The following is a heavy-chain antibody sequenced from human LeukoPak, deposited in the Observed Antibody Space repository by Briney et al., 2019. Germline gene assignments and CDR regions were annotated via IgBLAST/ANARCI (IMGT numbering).Heavy chain of an antibody. V-gene: IGHV3-30*18. D-gene: IGHD6-13*01. J-gene: IGHJ4*02. CDR3: AKSSSWLYYFDY. Sequence: PGGSLRLSCAASGFTFSSYGMHWVRQAPGKGLEWVAVISYDGSNKYYADSVKGRFTISRDNSKNTLYLQMNSLRAEDTAVYYCAKSSSWLYYFDYWGQGTLVTVPS. CDR2: ISYDGSNK. CDR1: GFTFSSYG.